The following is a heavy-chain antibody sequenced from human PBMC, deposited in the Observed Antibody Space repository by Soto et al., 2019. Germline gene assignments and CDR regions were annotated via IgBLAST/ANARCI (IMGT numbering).Heavy chain of an antibody. Sequence: EVQLVESGGGLVKPGGSLRLSCAASGFTFSSYSINWVRQAPGKGLEWVSSITSSSSYIYYAGSVKVRFTISRDNAKNSLQLQMNSLRAEYPAVCYCVSMSGEIYGYYGMDVWCQAARLSVPS. CDR3: VSMSGEIYGYYGMDV. CDR1: GFTFSSYS. D-gene: IGHD3-10*01. CDR2: ITSSSSYI. J-gene: IGHJ6*02. V-gene: IGHV3-21*01.